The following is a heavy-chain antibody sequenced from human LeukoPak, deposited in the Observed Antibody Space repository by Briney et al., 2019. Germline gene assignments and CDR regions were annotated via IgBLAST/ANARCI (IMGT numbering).Heavy chain of an antibody. J-gene: IGHJ4*02. CDR3: ARESGYYDSSGAFDY. V-gene: IGHV3-23*01. Sequence: GGSLRLSCAASGFTFSSYAMSWVRQVPGKGLEWVSSISGHTGDTYYADSVKGRFTISRDNSKNTLYLQMNGLRAEDTAVYYCARESGYYDSSGAFDYWGQGTLVTVSS. CDR1: GFTFSSYA. D-gene: IGHD3-22*01. CDR2: ISGHTGDT.